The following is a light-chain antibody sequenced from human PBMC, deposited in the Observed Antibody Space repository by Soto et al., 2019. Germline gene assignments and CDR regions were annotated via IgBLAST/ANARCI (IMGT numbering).Light chain of an antibody. Sequence: EIVMTQSPATMSVSPGGRATLYCRASQSISGTLAWYQQKPGQAPRLLIHGASTRAPGFPARFSGSGSGTDFTLTISSLQSEDFAVYYCQQYNNWPWTFGQGTKVDIK. CDR2: GAS. CDR3: QQYNNWPWT. CDR1: QSISGT. J-gene: IGKJ1*01. V-gene: IGKV3-15*01.